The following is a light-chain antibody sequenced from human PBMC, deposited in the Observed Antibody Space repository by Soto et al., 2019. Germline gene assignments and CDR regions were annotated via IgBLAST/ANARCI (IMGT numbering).Light chain of an antibody. V-gene: IGKV1-5*03. CDR2: QAS. CDR1: HSISVW. Sequence: DIQMTQSPSTLSSSVGDRVTITCRASHSISVWLAWYQQKPGKAPKLLIYQASTLESGVPSRFSGRGSGTDFTLTISSLQPDDLATYYCQHYYTYPYTFGKGTKLESK. CDR3: QHYYTYPYT. J-gene: IGKJ2*01.